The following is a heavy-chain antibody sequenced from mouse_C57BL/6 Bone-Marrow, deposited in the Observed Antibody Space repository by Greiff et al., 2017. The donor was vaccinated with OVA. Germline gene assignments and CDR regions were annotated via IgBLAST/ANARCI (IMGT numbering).Heavy chain of an antibody. CDR1: GFTFSDYY. D-gene: IGHD2-3*01. J-gene: IGHJ1*03. CDR3: ARRDGYWGYFDV. V-gene: IGHV5-12*01. Sequence: EVKVVESGGGLVQPGGSLKLSCAASGFTFSDYYMYWVRQTPEKRLEWVAYISNGGGGTYYPDTVKGRFTISRDNAKNTLYLQMSRLKSEDTAMYYCARRDGYWGYFDVWGTGTTVTVSS. CDR2: ISNGGGGT.